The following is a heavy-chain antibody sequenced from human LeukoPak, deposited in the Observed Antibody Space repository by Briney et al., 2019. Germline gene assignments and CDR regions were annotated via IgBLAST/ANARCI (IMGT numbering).Heavy chain of an antibody. CDR2: ISYDGSNK. J-gene: IGHJ4*02. Sequence: GGSLRLSCAASGFTFSNYPMSWVRQAPGKGLEWVAVISYDGSNKYYADSVKGRFTISRDNSKNTLYLQMNSLRAEDTAVYYCAKDSYSSSWYDIDYWGQGTLVTVSS. D-gene: IGHD6-13*01. CDR1: GFTFSNYP. V-gene: IGHV3-30*18. CDR3: AKDSYSSSWYDIDY.